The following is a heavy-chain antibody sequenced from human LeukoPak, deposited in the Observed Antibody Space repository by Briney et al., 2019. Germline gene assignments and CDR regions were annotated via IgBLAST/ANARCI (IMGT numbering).Heavy chain of an antibody. CDR3: AGTTVTTRLYGMDV. CDR1: GFTFSSYG. V-gene: IGHV3-33*01. D-gene: IGHD4-17*01. J-gene: IGHJ6*02. CDR2: IWYDGSNK. Sequence: GGSLRLSCAASGFTFSSYGMHWVRQAPGEGLEWVAVIWYDGSNKYYADSVKGRFTISRDNSKNTLYLQMNSLRAEDTAVYYCAGTTVTTRLYGMDVWGQGTTVTVSS.